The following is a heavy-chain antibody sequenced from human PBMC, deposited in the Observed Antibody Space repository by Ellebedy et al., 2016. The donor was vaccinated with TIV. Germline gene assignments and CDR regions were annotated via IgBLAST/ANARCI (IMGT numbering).Heavy chain of an antibody. Sequence: GESLKISCEASGFSFRSYWMSWVRQAPGKGLEWVANIYQDGSEQFYVDSVKGRFTISRDNANKSMFLQMNSLRADDTAVYYCARRGSYGDYAVQVNSWFDRWGQGTLVTVSS. CDR1: GFSFRSYW. D-gene: IGHD4-17*01. V-gene: IGHV3-7*01. CDR3: ARRGSYGDYAVQVNSWFDR. J-gene: IGHJ5*02. CDR2: IYQDGSEQ.